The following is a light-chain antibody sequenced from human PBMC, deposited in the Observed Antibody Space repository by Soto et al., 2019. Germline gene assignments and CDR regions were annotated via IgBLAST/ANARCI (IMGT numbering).Light chain of an antibody. J-gene: IGKJ1*01. CDR1: QGVSNTY. V-gene: IGKV3-20*01. CDR3: QQYGSSGT. Sequence: EIVLTQSPGTLSLSPGERATLSCRASQGVSNTYLAWYQQKPGQAPRLLIYGASFRATGIPDRFSGSGSGTDFTLTISRLEPEDFAVYYCQQYGSSGTFGQGTKVDIK. CDR2: GAS.